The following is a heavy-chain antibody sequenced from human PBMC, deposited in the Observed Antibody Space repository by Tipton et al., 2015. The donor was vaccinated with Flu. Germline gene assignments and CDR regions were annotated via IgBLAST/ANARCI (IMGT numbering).Heavy chain of an antibody. V-gene: IGHV3-53*01. D-gene: IGHD3-10*01. CDR1: GFTVSSNY. CDR3: ARDAGLVRGEPPHEYYSYYYGMDV. Sequence: QLVQSGGGLIQPGGSLRLSCAASGFTVSSNYMSWVRQAPGKGLEWVSVIYSGGSTYYADSVKGRFTISRDNSKNTLYLQMNSLRAEDTAVYYWARDAGLVRGEPPHEYYSYYYGMDVWGQGTTVTVSS. J-gene: IGHJ6*02. CDR2: IYSGGST.